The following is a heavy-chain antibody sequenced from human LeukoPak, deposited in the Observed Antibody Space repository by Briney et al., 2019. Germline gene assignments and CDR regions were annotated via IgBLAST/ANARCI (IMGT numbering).Heavy chain of an antibody. V-gene: IGHV3-7*01. Sequence: GGSLRLSCAASGFTFSSYWMSWVRQAPGKGLEWVANIKQDGSEKYYVDSVKGRFTISRDNAKNSLYLQMNSLRAEDTAVYYCARVADSSGYYRPFDYWGQGTLVTVSS. CDR3: ARVADSSGYYRPFDY. J-gene: IGHJ4*02. D-gene: IGHD3-22*01. CDR1: GFTFSSYW. CDR2: IKQDGSEK.